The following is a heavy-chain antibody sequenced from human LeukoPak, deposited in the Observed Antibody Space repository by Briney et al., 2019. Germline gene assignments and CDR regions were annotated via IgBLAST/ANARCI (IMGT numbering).Heavy chain of an antibody. V-gene: IGHV4-59*11. D-gene: IGHD4-17*01. CDR2: ISHIGRT. Sequence: PSETLSLTCAVSGDSFSSHYWTWIRQSPGTGLEWVGYISHIGRTNYNPSLKSRVTISIDTSKNQFSLKLRSVTAANTAVYYCARDLVTVTKGFDIWGQGTMVSVSS. CDR1: GDSFSSHY. CDR3: ARDLVTVTKGFDI. J-gene: IGHJ3*02.